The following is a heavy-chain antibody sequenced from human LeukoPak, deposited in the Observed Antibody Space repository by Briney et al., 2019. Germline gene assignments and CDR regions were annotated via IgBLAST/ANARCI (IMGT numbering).Heavy chain of an antibody. CDR2: LFVGGTI. D-gene: IGHD1-1*01. CDR1: GVTVSAYY. J-gene: IGHJ4*02. CDR3: ARGPTVATSYYFDY. Sequence: GRSLRLSCAASGVTVSAYYISCVRQAPGKGLECVSVLFVGGTIYYADSVNGRFTISKDNSKNTMYLQLNSLRAEDTAVYSCARGPTVATSYYFDYWGQGTLVTVSS. V-gene: IGHV3-53*01.